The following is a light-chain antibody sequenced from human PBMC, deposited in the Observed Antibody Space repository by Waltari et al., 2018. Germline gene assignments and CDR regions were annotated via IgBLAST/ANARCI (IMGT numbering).Light chain of an antibody. Sequence: DAVLTHSPLSLPVTLGQPASIPCRPSQSLVHSDGNIYLSWFQQRPGQSPRRLSYKVSTRDSGVPDRFSGSGSGTDFTLKISRVEAEDVAVYYCMQATHWPWTFGQGTKVDIK. V-gene: IGKV2-30*02. CDR1: QSLVHSDGNIY. CDR3: MQATHWPWT. J-gene: IGKJ1*01. CDR2: KVS.